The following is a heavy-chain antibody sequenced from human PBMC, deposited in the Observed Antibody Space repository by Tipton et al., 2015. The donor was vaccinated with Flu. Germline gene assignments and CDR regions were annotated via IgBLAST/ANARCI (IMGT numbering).Heavy chain of an antibody. CDR3: ARGGYRFGRNDQYSPMDV. J-gene: IGHJ6*02. CDR2: ISYDGARS. Sequence: SLRLSCAASGFTFSNSAFHWVRQAPGKGLEWVSLISYDGARSYHADSVKGRFTIPRDNSKNTLDLQMNTLRPDDTAVYYCARGGYRFGRNDQYSPMDVWGQGSTLTVSS. D-gene: IGHD5-12*01. CDR1: GFTFSNSA. V-gene: IGHV3-30-3*01.